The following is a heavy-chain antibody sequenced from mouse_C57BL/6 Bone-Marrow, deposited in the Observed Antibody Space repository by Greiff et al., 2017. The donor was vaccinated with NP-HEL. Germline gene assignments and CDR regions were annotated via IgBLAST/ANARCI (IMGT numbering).Heavy chain of an antibody. J-gene: IGHJ3*01. CDR1: GFTFSDYY. CDR3: ARGPYYYGSSAWFAY. D-gene: IGHD1-1*01. V-gene: IGHV5-16*01. Sequence: EVMLVESEGGLVQPGSSMKLSCTASGFTFSDYYMAWVRQVPEKGLEWVANINYDGSSTYYLDSLKSRFIISRDNAKNILYLQMSSLKSEDTATYYCARGPYYYGSSAWFAYWGQGTLVTVSA. CDR2: INYDGSST.